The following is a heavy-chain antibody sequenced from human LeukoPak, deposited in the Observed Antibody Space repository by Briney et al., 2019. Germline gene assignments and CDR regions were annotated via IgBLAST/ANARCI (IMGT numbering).Heavy chain of an antibody. CDR3: ARATYSSTWYSRYFDL. Sequence: GGSLRLSCAASGFTFSSYDMHWVRQATGKGLEWVSGIGTAGDIYYPGSVKGRFTISRENAKKSLYLQMDSLRAGDTAVYYCARATYSSTWYSRYFDLWGRGTLVTVSS. D-gene: IGHD6-13*01. V-gene: IGHV3-13*01. J-gene: IGHJ2*01. CDR2: IGTAGDI. CDR1: GFTFSSYD.